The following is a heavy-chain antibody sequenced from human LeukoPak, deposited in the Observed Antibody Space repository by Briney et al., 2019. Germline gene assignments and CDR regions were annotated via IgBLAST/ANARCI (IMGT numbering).Heavy chain of an antibody. V-gene: IGHV1-2*02. Sequence: ASVKVSCKASGYAFTGSYMHWVRRAPGQGLGWMGWINPNSGGTNYAQKFQGRVTMTRDTSIGTAYMELSRLRSDDTAVYYCARNGDYEYIQQWGQGTLVTVSS. CDR1: GYAFTGSY. D-gene: IGHD4-17*01. J-gene: IGHJ1*01. CDR3: ARNGDYEYIQQ. CDR2: INPNSGGT.